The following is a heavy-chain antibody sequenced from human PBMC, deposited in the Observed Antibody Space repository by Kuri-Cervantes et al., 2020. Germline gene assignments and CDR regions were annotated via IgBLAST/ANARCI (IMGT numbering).Heavy chain of an antibody. J-gene: IGHJ4*02. CDR3: ARESSGYDPTFDY. Sequence: GESLKISCAASGFTVSSNYMSWVRQAPGKGLEWVSVIYSGGSTYYADSVKGRFTISRDNSKNTLYLQMNSLRAEDTAVYYCARESSGYDPTFDYWGQGTLVTVSS. D-gene: IGHD5-12*01. CDR2: IYSGGST. V-gene: IGHV3-66*02. CDR1: GFTVSSNY.